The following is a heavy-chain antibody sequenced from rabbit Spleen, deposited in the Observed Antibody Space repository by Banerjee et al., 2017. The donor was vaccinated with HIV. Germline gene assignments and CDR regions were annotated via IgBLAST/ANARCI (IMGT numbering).Heavy chain of an antibody. CDR1: GVSFSFNSY. CDR3: ARDSGSSFSSYGMDL. CDR2: IDTGNSGFT. J-gene: IGHJ6*01. D-gene: IGHD8-1*01. V-gene: IGHV1S40*01. Sequence: QSLEESGGDLVKPGASLTLTCTASGVSFSFNSYMYWVRQAPGKGLEWIACIDTGNSGFTYFASWAKGRFTISKTSSTTVTLQMTSLTAADTATYFCARDSGSSFSSYGMDLWGPGTLVTVS.